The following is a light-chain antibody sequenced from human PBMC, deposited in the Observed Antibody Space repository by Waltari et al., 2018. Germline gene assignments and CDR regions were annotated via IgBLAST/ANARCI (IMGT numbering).Light chain of an antibody. Sequence: DTQMTQSPSSLSASVGDRVTITCQASQDIRANLNWFQQKPGKAPQVLIFDASRSQAVVPSRFSGSGSGTDFAFTISSLQPEDIGTYYCQQYANLPLTFGGGTRVEL. J-gene: IGKJ4*01. V-gene: IGKV1-33*01. CDR1: QDIRAN. CDR2: DAS. CDR3: QQYANLPLT.